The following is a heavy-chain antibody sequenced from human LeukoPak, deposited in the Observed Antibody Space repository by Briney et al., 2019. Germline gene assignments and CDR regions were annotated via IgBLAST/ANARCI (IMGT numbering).Heavy chain of an antibody. Sequence: SETLSLTCTVSGGSISSYYWSWIRQPPGKGLEGIGYIYYSGSTNYNPSVKSRVTISVDTSKNQFSLKLSSVTAADTAMYYCARVTPYYDFWSGYLDYWGQGTLVTVSS. CDR1: GGSISSYY. D-gene: IGHD3-3*01. V-gene: IGHV4-59*01. CDR3: ARVTPYYDFWSGYLDY. J-gene: IGHJ4*01. CDR2: IYYSGST.